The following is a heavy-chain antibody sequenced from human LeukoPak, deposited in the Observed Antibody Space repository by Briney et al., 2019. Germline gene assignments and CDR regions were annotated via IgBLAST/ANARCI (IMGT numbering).Heavy chain of an antibody. Sequence: GGSLRLSCAASGFTFSSYAMHWVRQAPGKGLEWVAVISYDGSNKYYADSVKGRFTISRDNSKNTLYLQMNSLRAEDTAVYYCAPVPAASVNFDYWGQGTLVTVSS. CDR3: APVPAASVNFDY. D-gene: IGHD2-2*01. CDR1: GFTFSSYA. CDR2: ISYDGSNK. V-gene: IGHV3-30-3*02. J-gene: IGHJ4*02.